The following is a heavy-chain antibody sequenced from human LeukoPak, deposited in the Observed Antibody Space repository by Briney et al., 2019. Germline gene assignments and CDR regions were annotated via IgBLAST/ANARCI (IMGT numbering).Heavy chain of an antibody. D-gene: IGHD2-2*01. J-gene: IGHJ4*02. Sequence: ASVKVSCKASGYTFTGYYMHWVRQAPGQGLEWMGGIIPIFGTANYAQKFQGRVTITADESTSTAYMELSSLRSEDTAVYYCARGGSKVVPAAIHGFDYWGQGTLVTVSS. CDR2: IIPIFGTA. CDR3: ARGGSKVVPAAIHGFDY. CDR1: GYTFTGYY. V-gene: IGHV1-69*13.